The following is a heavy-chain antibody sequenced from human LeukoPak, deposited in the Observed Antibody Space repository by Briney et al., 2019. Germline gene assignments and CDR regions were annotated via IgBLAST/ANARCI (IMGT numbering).Heavy chain of an antibody. V-gene: IGHV4-34*01. J-gene: IGHJ5*02. CDR1: GGSFSGYY. Sequence: SETLSLTCAVYGGSFSGYYWSWIRQPPGKGLEWIGEINHGGCTNYNPSLKSRVTISVDTSKNQFSLKLSSVTAADTAVYYCARAHVLRYFDWLSPEGHWFDPWGQGTLVTVSS. CDR2: INHGGCT. D-gene: IGHD3-9*01. CDR3: ARAHVLRYFDWLSPEGHWFDP.